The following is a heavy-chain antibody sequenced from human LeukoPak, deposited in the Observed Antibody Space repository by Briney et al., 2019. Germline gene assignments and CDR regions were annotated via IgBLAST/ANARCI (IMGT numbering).Heavy chain of an antibody. Sequence: SETLSLTCTVSGGSISSSSYYWGWIRQPPGKGLEWIGSIYYSGSTYYNPSLKSRVTISVDTSKNQFSLKLSSVTAADTAVYYCARMVRKQNYYMDVWGKGTTVTISS. CDR3: ARMVRKQNYYMDV. CDR2: IYYSGST. CDR1: GGSISSSSYY. J-gene: IGHJ6*03. V-gene: IGHV4-39*01. D-gene: IGHD3-10*01.